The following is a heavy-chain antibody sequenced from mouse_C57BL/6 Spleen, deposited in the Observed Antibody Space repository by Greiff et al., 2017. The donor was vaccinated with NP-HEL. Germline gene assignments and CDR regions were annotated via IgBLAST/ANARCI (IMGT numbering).Heavy chain of an antibody. Sequence: EVKVEESGGGLVKPGGSLKLSCAASGFTFSSYAMSWVRQTPEKRLEWVATISDGGSYTYYPDNVKGRFTISRDNAKNNLYLQMSHLKSEDTAMYYCARRYDGGYAMDYWGQGTSVTVSS. CDR2: ISDGGSYT. V-gene: IGHV5-4*03. CDR3: ARRYDGGYAMDY. CDR1: GFTFSSYA. D-gene: IGHD1-1*01. J-gene: IGHJ4*01.